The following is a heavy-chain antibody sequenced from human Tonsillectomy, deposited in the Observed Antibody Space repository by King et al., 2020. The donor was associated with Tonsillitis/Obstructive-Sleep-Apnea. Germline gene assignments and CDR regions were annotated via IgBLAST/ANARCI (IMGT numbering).Heavy chain of an antibody. CDR1: GYTFSTYG. CDR3: ARDSMSHYYDSSAYYTFDY. D-gene: IGHD3-22*01. Sequence: QLVQSGPEVKKPGASVKVSCKASGYTFSTYGISWVRQAPGQGLEWMGWISPYNGDTNYAQKLQGRLTMTTGTSTSTAYMELRSLRSDDTAVYYCARDSMSHYYDSSAYYTFDYWGQGTLVTVSS. CDR2: ISPYNGDT. V-gene: IGHV1-18*01. J-gene: IGHJ4*02.